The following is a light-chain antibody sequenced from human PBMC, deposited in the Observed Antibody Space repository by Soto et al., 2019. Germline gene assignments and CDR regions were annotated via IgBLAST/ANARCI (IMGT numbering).Light chain of an antibody. CDR2: DVS. V-gene: IGLV2-14*01. J-gene: IGLJ2*01. Sequence: QSALTQPASVSGSPGQSITISCTGTSSDAGGYNYVSWYQQHPGKAPKLMIYDVSNRPSGVSNRFSGAKSGKTSSLTISGLQAEDGADYYCSSYTRSSTVVFVGGTTLNVL. CDR1: SSDAGGYNY. CDR3: SSYTRSSTVV.